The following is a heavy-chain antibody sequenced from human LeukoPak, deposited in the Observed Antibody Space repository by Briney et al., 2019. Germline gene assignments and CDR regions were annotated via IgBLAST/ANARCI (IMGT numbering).Heavy chain of an antibody. Sequence: VGSLRLSCAPSGFTFSSYGMSWVRRAPGKGLEWVSAISGSGSSTYYADSVKGRFTITRDNSKNTLYLQMNSLRAEDTVVYYCGKEPRFGEFDYWGQGTLVTVSS. CDR3: GKEPRFGEFDY. CDR2: ISGSGSST. V-gene: IGHV3-23*01. J-gene: IGHJ4*02. D-gene: IGHD3-10*01. CDR1: GFTFSSYG.